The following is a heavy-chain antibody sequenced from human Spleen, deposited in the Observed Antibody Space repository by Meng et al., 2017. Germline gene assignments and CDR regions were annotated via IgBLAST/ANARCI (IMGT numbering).Heavy chain of an antibody. V-gene: IGHV3-23*01. CDR2: IRGSGGYT. CDR1: GFTFSDYV. J-gene: IGHJ4*02. D-gene: IGHD6-19*01. CDR3: AKDYSSGWYQMVTYFDY. Sequence: GGSLRLSCAASGFTFSDYVMSWVRQAPGKGLEWVSGIRGSGGYTYYVDSVKGRFTIFRDNSKNTLSLQMNSLTADDTAVYYCAKDYSSGWYQMVTYFDYWGQGILVTVSS.